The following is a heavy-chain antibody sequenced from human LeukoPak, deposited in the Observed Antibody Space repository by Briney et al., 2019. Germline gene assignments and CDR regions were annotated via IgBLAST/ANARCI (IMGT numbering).Heavy chain of an antibody. D-gene: IGHD6-19*01. CDR2: ISDGGRA. CDR1: GFTFANYA. V-gene: IGHV3-23*01. J-gene: IGHJ5*02. CDR3: AKEQVSSGWGQNWFDP. Sequence: GGSRRLSCTASGFTFANYAMSWVRQTPGKGLEWVSGISDGGRAYYADSVKGRFTISRDNSKNTLYLQMNSLRAADTAVYYCAKEQVSSGWGQNWFDPWGQGTLVTVSS.